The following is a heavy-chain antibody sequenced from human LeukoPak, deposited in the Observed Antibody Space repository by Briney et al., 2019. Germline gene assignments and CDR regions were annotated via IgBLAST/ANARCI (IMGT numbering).Heavy chain of an antibody. CDR3: ASVRLGY. V-gene: IGHV4-4*07. Sequence: SETLSLTCTVSGGSISTYYWSWVRQPAGKGLEWIGRMYHTGGTNYNPSLRSRVRMSIDTSKNQFSLKLNSVTAADTAVYYCASVRLGYWGQGTLVTFPS. CDR2: MYHTGGT. CDR1: GGSISTYY. J-gene: IGHJ4*02. D-gene: IGHD2-8*01.